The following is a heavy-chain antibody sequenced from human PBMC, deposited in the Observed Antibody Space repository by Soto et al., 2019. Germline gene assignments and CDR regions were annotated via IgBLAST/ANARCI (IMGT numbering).Heavy chain of an antibody. V-gene: IGHV3-33*01. CDR2: LWYDGSNK. Sequence: PGGSLRLSCAASGFPFSSFGMHWVRPGPGKGLGRVAVLWYDGSNKYYADSVKGRFTISRGNSKNTLNLQMNSQRSEDTAVYDCAREYRYYDFWSGYYPRYSSSFYFDYWGQGTLVTVSS. J-gene: IGHJ4*02. CDR1: GFPFSSFG. CDR3: AREYRYYDFWSGYYPRYSSSFYFDY. D-gene: IGHD3-3*01.